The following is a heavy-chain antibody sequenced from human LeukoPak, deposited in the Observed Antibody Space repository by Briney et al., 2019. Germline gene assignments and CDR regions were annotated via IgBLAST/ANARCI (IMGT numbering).Heavy chain of an antibody. J-gene: IGHJ6*02. CDR3: AKAPYYYYGMDV. CDR2: ISWNSGSI. Sequence: GRSLRLSCAASGFTFDDYAMHWVRRAPGKGLEWVSGISWNSGSIGYADSVKGRFTISRDNAKNSLYLQMNSLRAEDTALYYCAKAPYYYYGMDVWGQGTTVTVSS. V-gene: IGHV3-9*01. CDR1: GFTFDDYA.